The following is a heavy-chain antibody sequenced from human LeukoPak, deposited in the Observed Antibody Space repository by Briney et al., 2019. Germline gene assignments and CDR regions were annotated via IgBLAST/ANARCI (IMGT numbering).Heavy chain of an antibody. CDR1: GGSISSYY. CDR3: ARVGSSSYGGWFDP. Sequence: SETLSLTCTVSGGSISSYYWSWIRQPPGKGLEWIGYIYYSGSTNYNPSLKRRVTISVDTSKNQFSLKLSSVTAADTAVYYCARVGSSSYGGWFDPWGQGTLVTVSS. V-gene: IGHV4-59*01. CDR2: IYYSGST. D-gene: IGHD6-6*01. J-gene: IGHJ5*02.